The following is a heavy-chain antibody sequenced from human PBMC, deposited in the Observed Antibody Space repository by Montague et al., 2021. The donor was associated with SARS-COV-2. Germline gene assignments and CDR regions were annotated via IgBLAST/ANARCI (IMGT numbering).Heavy chain of an antibody. V-gene: IGHV4-59*01. CDR1: GGAMSSYY. CDR3: ARGTGYDYYFDC. D-gene: IGHD5-12*01. CDR2: IYYSGST. J-gene: IGHJ4*02. Sequence: SETLSLTCTVSGGAMSSYYWSWIRQPPGKGLEWIGYIYYSGSTNYNPSLKSRVTISLDTSKNQFSLNLRSVTAADTALYFCARGTGYDYYFDCWGLGTLVTVSS.